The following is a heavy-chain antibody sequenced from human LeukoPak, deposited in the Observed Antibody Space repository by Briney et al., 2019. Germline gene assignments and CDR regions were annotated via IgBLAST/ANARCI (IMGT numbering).Heavy chain of an antibody. CDR1: GFTFSSYG. Sequence: GGSLRLSCAASGFTFSSYGMHWVRQAPGKGLEWVAVISYDGSNKYYADSVKGRFTISRDNSKNTLYLQMNSLRAEDTAVYYCAKDQGYYGPSVDYWGQGTLVTVSS. J-gene: IGHJ4*02. CDR2: ISYDGSNK. CDR3: AKDQGYYGPSVDY. V-gene: IGHV3-30*18. D-gene: IGHD3-3*01.